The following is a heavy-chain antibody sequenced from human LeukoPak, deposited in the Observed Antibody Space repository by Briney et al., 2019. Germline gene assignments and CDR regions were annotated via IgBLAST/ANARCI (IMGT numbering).Heavy chain of an antibody. Sequence: GGSLRLSCAASGFTFSSYWMNWARQAPGKGLEWVSFISGGGGTIYYADSVKGRFTISRDNAKNSLHLQMDSLRVEDTAVYYCARNQEIDYYDSSGFYWGVEYWGQGTLVTVSS. CDR1: GFTFSSYW. D-gene: IGHD3-22*01. V-gene: IGHV3-48*01. J-gene: IGHJ4*02. CDR3: ARNQEIDYYDSSGFYWGVEY. CDR2: ISGGGGTI.